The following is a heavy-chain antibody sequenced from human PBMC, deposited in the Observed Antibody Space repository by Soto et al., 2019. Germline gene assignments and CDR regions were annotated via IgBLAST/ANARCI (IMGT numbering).Heavy chain of an antibody. CDR2: VNPIVSMS. J-gene: IGHJ4*02. CDR3: AASYGSGYRAFDY. Sequence: QVQLVQSGAEVKKPGSSVKVSCKASGDTFSFYTINWVRQATGLGLEWMGRVNPIVSMSNYAQKFQGRGTITADKSTNTAYMQLISLRSEDTAIYYCAASYGSGYRAFDYWGQGALVTVSS. CDR1: GDTFSFYT. D-gene: IGHD3-10*01. V-gene: IGHV1-69*02.